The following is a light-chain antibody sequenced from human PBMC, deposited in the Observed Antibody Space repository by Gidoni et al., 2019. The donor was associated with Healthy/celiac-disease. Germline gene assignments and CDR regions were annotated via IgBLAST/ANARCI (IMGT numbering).Light chain of an antibody. CDR2: SNN. V-gene: IGLV1-44*01. CDR3: AAWDDSLNGPV. Sequence: QSVLTQPPSASGTPGQRVTISCSGSSSNIGSNTVNWYQQLPGTAPKLLIYSNNPRPSGVPDRFSSSLAISGLQSEDEADYYCAAWDDSLNGPVFGGGTKLTVL. CDR1: SSNIGSNT. J-gene: IGLJ3*02.